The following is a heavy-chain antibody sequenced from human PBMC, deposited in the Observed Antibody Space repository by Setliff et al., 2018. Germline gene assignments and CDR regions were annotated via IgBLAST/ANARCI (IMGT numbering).Heavy chain of an antibody. D-gene: IGHD3-22*01. J-gene: IGHJ6*04. V-gene: IGHV4-31*03. CDR2: IYYSGST. Sequence: SETLSLTCTVSGGSISSGGYYWSWIRQHPGKGLEWIGYIYYSGSTYYNPSLKSRVTISVDTSKNQFSLKLSSVAAADTAVYYCAREVGYYDSSGYPDVWGKGTTVTVSS. CDR1: GGSISSGGYY. CDR3: AREVGYYDSSGYPDV.